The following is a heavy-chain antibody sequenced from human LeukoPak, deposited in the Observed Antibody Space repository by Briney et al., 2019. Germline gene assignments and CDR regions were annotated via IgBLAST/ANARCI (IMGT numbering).Heavy chain of an antibody. CDR2: INHRGST. J-gene: IGHJ4*02. CDR1: GGSFSGYY. Sequence: SETLSLTCAVYGGSFSGYYWSWIRQPPGKGLEWIGEINHRGSTNCNPSLKSRVTISVDTSKNQFSLKLSSVTAADTAVYYCAGGYVYFDYWGQGTLVTVSS. D-gene: IGHD3-16*01. CDR3: AGGYVYFDY. V-gene: IGHV4-34*01.